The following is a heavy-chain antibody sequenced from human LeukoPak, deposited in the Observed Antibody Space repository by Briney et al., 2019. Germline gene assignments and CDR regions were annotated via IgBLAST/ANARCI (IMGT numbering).Heavy chain of an antibody. J-gene: IGHJ3*02. V-gene: IGHV3-21*01. CDR1: GFTSSSYS. Sequence: GGSLRLSCAASGFTSSSYSMNWVRQAPGKGLEWVSSISSSSSYIYYADSVKGRFTISRDNAKNSLYLQMNSLRAEDTAVYYCARLNIVATTRAFDIWGQGTMVTVSS. CDR3: ARLNIVATTRAFDI. CDR2: ISSSSSYI. D-gene: IGHD5-12*01.